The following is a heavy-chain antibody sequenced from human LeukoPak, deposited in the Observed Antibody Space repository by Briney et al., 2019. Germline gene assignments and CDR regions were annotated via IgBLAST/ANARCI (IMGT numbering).Heavy chain of an antibody. Sequence: SETLSLTCTVSGGSISSYYWSWIRQPAGKGLEWIGRIYTSGSTNYNPSLKSRVTMSVDTSKNQFSLKLSSVTAADTAVYYCARLYYGGITYYYYYMDVWGKGTTVTVSS. CDR2: IYTSGST. V-gene: IGHV4-4*07. CDR1: GGSISSYY. D-gene: IGHD4-23*01. CDR3: ARLYYGGITYYYYYMDV. J-gene: IGHJ6*03.